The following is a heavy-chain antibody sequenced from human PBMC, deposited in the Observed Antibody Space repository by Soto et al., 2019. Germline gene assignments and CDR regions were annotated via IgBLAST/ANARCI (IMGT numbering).Heavy chain of an antibody. J-gene: IGHJ3*02. D-gene: IGHD4-17*01. Sequence: LLTHRLPWTVAGGNSRSFCGSRIRQPPGKGLEWIGYIYYRGRTNYNPSLKSRVTISVDTSKNQSSLKLSSVTAAVTAVYYCARHYGTYAFAIWGQGTMVTVSS. CDR3: ARHYGTYAFAI. CDR2: IYYRGRT. V-gene: IGHV4-59*08. CDR1: GGNSRSFC.